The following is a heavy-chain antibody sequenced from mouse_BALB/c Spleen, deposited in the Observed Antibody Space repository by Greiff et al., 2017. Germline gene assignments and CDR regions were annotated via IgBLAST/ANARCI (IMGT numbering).Heavy chain of an antibody. CDR2: FYPGSGSI. Sequence: QVQLKESGAELVKPAASVKLSCKVSGYTFTEYIIHWVKQRSGQGLEWIGWFYPGSGSIKYNEKFKDKATLTADKSSSTVYMEISKLTSEDSAVYICERDKGVYYSGSSYGFDYWGQGTTLTVSS. CDR1: GYTFTEYI. CDR3: ERDKGVYYSGSSYGFDY. J-gene: IGHJ2*01. V-gene: IGHV1-62-2*01. D-gene: IGHD1-1*01.